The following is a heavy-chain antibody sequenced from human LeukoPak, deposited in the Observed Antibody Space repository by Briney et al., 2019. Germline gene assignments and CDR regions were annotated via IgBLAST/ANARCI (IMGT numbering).Heavy chain of an antibody. D-gene: IGHD3-22*01. CDR1: GGTFSSYA. V-gene: IGHV1-69*05. CDR3: AASPTHDSSGYYYETSIDY. Sequence: SVKVSCKASGGTFSSYAISWVRQATGQGLEWMGRIIPIFGTANYAQKFQGRVTITTDESTSTAYMELSSLRSDDTAVYYCAASPTHDSSGYYYETSIDYWGQGTLVTVSS. J-gene: IGHJ4*02. CDR2: IIPIFGTA.